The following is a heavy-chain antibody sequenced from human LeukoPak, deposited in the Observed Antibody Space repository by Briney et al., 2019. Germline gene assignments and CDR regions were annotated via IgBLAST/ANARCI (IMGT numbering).Heavy chain of an antibody. CDR2: ISGSGHRT. D-gene: IGHD3-16*01. Sequence: GGSLRLSCAASGFTFSSYGVSWVRQAPGKGLEWVSGISGSGHRTYYADSVKGRFTISRDNSKSTQYLQMNSLRAEDTAVYYCAKDWGEYFDYVWGSFTSFDSWGQGTLVTVSS. CDR1: GFTFSSYG. V-gene: IGHV3-23*01. CDR3: AKDWGEYFDYVWGSFTSFDS. J-gene: IGHJ4*02.